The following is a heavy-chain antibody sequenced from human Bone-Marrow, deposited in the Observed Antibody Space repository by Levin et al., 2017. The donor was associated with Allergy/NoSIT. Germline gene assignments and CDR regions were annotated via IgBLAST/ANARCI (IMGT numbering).Heavy chain of an antibody. CDR2: ISSSGSTI. V-gene: IGHV3-11*01. Sequence: MTGGSLRLSCAASGFTFSDYYMSWIRQAPGKGLEWVSYISSSGSTIYYADSVKGRFTNSRDNAKNSLYLQMNSLRAEDTAVYYCARDLPHIVVVPAAIEPWGQGTLVTVSS. J-gene: IGHJ5*02. CDR3: ARDLPHIVVVPAAIEP. CDR1: GFTFSDYY. D-gene: IGHD2-2*01.